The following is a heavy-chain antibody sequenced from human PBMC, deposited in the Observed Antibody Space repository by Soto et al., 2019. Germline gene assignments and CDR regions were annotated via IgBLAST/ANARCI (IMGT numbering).Heavy chain of an antibody. D-gene: IGHD3-22*01. CDR1: GGTFSRFA. CDR2: IIPMFGKA. J-gene: IGHJ4*02. Sequence: SVKVSFKASGGTFSRFAISWLRQAPGQGLEWMGGIIPMFGKANYAQKFQGRVTITADESTSTGYMELRSLTSEDTAVYYCARDGTLYDSNGYYYVYWGQGTLVTVSS. V-gene: IGHV1-69*13. CDR3: ARDGTLYDSNGYYYVY.